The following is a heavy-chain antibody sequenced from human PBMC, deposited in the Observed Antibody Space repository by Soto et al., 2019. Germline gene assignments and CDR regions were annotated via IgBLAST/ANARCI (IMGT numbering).Heavy chain of an antibody. V-gene: IGHV4-31*03. CDR2: IYYSGST. J-gene: IGHJ4*02. D-gene: IGHD5-12*01. CDR3: ARGLSEMATISRPYYFDY. Sequence: NPSETLSLTCTISGGSISSGGYYWSWIRQHPGKGLEWIGYIYYSGSTYYNPSLKSRVTISVDTSKNQFSLKLSSVTAADTAVYYCARGLSEMATISRPYYFDYWGQGTLVTVSS. CDR1: GGSISSGGYY.